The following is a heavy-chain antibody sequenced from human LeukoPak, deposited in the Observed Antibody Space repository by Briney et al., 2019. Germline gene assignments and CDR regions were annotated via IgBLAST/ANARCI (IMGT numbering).Heavy chain of an antibody. J-gene: IGHJ4*02. CDR2: INSDGSST. V-gene: IGHV3-74*01. D-gene: IGHD3-22*01. Sequence: GGSLRLSCAASGFTFSSYWMHWVRQAPGKGLVWVSRINSDGSSTSYADSVKGRFTISRDNAKNTLYLQMNSLGAEDTAVYYCASLEGYRPTSPYYYDGEVSFDYWGQGTLVTVSS. CDR3: ASLEGYRPTSPYYYDGEVSFDY. CDR1: GFTFSSYW.